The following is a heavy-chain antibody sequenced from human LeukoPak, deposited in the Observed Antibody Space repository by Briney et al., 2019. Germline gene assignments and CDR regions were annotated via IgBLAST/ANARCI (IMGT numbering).Heavy chain of an antibody. J-gene: IGHJ4*02. V-gene: IGHV4-4*07. D-gene: IGHD6-13*01. CDR1: GGSMSSYY. Sequence: PSETLSLTCTVSGGSMSSYYWSWIRQPAGKGLEWIGRTYISGSTKYKPSLKSRVTISIDKSKNQFSLKLSSVTAADTAVYYCASSLDSGSWYYFDYWGQGTLVTVS. CDR2: TYISGST. CDR3: ASSLDSGSWYYFDY.